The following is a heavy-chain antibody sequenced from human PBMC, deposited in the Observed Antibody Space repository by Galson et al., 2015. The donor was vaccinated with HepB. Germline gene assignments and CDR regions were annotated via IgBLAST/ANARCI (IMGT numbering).Heavy chain of an antibody. CDR2: ISYDGSNK. J-gene: IGHJ6*03. Sequence: SLRLSCAASGFTFSDYYMSWIRQAPGKGLEWVAVISYDGSNKYYADSVKGRFTISRDNSKNTLYLQMNSLRAEDTAVYYCARDYYDSSGYFNYYHYMDVWGKGTTVTVSS. D-gene: IGHD3-22*01. CDR3: ARDYYDSSGYFNYYHYMDV. V-gene: IGHV3-30-3*01. CDR1: GFTFSDYY.